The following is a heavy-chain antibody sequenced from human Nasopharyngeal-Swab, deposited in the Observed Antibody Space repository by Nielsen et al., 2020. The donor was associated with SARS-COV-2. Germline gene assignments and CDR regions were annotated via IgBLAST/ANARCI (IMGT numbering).Heavy chain of an antibody. Sequence: GGSLRLSCAASGFTFSSYAMSWVRQAPGKGLEWVAVIWYDGSNKYYADSVKGRFTISRDNSKNTLYLQMNSLRAEDTAVYYCARDEAVAQLSYYGMDVWGQGTTVTASS. V-gene: IGHV3-33*08. CDR2: IWYDGSNK. CDR1: GFTFSSYA. D-gene: IGHD6-19*01. J-gene: IGHJ6*02. CDR3: ARDEAVAQLSYYGMDV.